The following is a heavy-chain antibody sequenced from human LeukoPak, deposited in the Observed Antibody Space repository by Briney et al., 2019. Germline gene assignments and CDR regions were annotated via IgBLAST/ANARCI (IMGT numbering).Heavy chain of an antibody. V-gene: IGHV3-11*01. CDR1: GFTFSDYY. Sequence: PGGSLRLSCAASGFTFSDYYMSWIRQAPGKGLEWVSYISSSGSTIYYADSVRGRFTISRDNAKNSLYLQMNSLRAEDTAVYYCARSSGSYRKYFQHWGQGTLVTVSS. CDR3: ARSSGSYRKYFQH. CDR2: ISSSGSTI. D-gene: IGHD1-26*01. J-gene: IGHJ1*01.